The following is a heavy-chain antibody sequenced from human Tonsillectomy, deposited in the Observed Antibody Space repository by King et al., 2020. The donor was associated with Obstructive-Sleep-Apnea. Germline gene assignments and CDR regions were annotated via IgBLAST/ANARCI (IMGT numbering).Heavy chain of an antibody. CDR3: ASYGQYGMDV. CDR2: ISYDGSNK. J-gene: IGHJ6*02. V-gene: IGHV3-30-3*01. Sequence: QVQLVESGGGVVQPGRSLRLSCAASGFTFSSYAMHWVRQAPGKGLEWGAVISYDGSNKYYADSVKGRFTISRDNSKNTLYLQMNSLRAEDTAVYYCASYGQYGMDVWGQGTTVTVSS. CDR1: GFTFSSYA. D-gene: IGHD4-17*01.